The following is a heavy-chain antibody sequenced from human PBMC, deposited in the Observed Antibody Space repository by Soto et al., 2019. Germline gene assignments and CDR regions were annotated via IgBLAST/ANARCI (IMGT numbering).Heavy chain of an antibody. CDR3: ARDNSGSYLAFDI. J-gene: IGHJ3*02. CDR2: IYSGGST. V-gene: IGHV3-53*02. D-gene: IGHD1-26*01. Sequence: EVQLVETGGGLIQPGGSLRLSCAASGFTVSSNYMSWVRQAPGKGLEWVSVIYSGGSTYYADSVKGRFTISRDNSKNTLYLQMNSLRAEDTAVYYCARDNSGSYLAFDIWGQGTMVTVSS. CDR1: GFTVSSNY.